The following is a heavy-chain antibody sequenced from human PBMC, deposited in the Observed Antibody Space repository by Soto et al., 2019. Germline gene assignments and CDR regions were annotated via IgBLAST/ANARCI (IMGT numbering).Heavy chain of an antibody. CDR2: INSEGSTT. V-gene: IGHV3-74*01. D-gene: IGHD3-3*01. Sequence: GGSLRLSCAASGFTFSSHWMHWVRQAPGKGPVWVSRINSEGSTTGYADSVKGRFTISRDNAKNTLYLQMNSMRVEDTAVYYCARVDLTRNYFDFWGQGILVTVSS. J-gene: IGHJ4*02. CDR1: GFTFSSHW. CDR3: ARVDLTRNYFDF.